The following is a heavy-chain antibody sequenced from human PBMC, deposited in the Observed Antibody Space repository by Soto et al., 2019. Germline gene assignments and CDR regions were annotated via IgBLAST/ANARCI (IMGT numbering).Heavy chain of an antibody. CDR2: FDPEDGET. V-gene: IGHV1-24*01. D-gene: IGHD3-22*01. J-gene: IGHJ3*02. CDR1: GYTLTELS. Sequence: ASVKVSCKVSGYTLTELSMHWVRQAPGKGLEWMGGFDPEDGETIYAQKFQGRVTMTEDTSTDTAYMELSSLRSEDTAVYYCATVYDSSGYYYVLDIWGQGTMVPVSS. CDR3: ATVYDSSGYYYVLDI.